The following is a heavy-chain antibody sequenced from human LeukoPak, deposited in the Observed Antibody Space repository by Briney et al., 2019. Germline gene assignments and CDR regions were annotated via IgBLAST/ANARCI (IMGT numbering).Heavy chain of an antibody. Sequence: EASVKVSCKASGYTFTSYGISWVRQAPGQGLEWMGWISAYNGNTNYAQKLQGRVTMTTDTSTSTAYMELRSLRSDDTAVYYCARDQEGIAVPGTKGRAFDPWGQGTLVTVSS. J-gene: IGHJ5*02. D-gene: IGHD6-19*01. V-gene: IGHV1-18*01. CDR2: ISAYNGNT. CDR1: GYTFTSYG. CDR3: ARDQEGIAVPGTKGRAFDP.